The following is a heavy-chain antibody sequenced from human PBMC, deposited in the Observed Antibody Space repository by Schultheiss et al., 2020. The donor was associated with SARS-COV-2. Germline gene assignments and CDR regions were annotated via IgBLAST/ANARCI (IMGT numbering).Heavy chain of an antibody. CDR1: GYSFTNYW. Sequence: GESLKISCKGSGYSFTNYWIGWVRQMPGKGLEWMGVIYPGDSDTRYSPSFQGQVTISADKSIDTAYLQWSSLKASDTAIYYCARVQLLVSSWVNWLDPWGQGTLVTVSS. V-gene: IGHV5-51*01. J-gene: IGHJ5*02. CDR2: IYPGDSDT. D-gene: IGHD4-11*01. CDR3: ARVQLLVSSWVNWLDP.